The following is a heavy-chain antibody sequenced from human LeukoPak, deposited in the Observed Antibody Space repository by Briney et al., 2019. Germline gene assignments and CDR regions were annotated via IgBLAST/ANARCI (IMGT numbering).Heavy chain of an antibody. Sequence: GGSLRLSCAASGFTFSNYWMIWVRQAPGRGLEWVGNIKQDGSQKRYANSVRDRFTISRDNAQTSLYLQMNSLRAEDTAVYYCARASDPWLQLTWGQGTLVTVSA. CDR2: IKQDGSQK. CDR1: GFTFSNYW. D-gene: IGHD5-24*01. V-gene: IGHV3-7*05. CDR3: ARASDPWLQLT. J-gene: IGHJ5*02.